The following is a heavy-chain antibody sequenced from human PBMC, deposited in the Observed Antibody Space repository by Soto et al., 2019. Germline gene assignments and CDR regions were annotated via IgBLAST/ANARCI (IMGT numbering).Heavy chain of an antibody. J-gene: IGHJ4*02. D-gene: IGHD3-22*01. CDR3: AKEENYYDTTPWGIGY. CDR1: GFTFSSYG. Sequence: QVQLVESGGGVVQPGRSLRLSCAASGFTFSSYGMYWVRQAPGKGLEWVAVISYDGSNEYYADSVKGRFTISRDISKKTLYLQMNSLRVEDTAVYYCAKEENYYDTTPWGIGYWGQGTLVSVSS. V-gene: IGHV3-30*18. CDR2: ISYDGSNE.